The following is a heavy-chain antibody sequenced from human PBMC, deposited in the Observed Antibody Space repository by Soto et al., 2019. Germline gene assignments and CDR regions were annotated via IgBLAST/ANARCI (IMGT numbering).Heavy chain of an antibody. CDR1: GYTLSNNFG. V-gene: IGHV1-18*01. Sequence: ASVKVSCKTSGYTLSNNFGISWVRQAPGQGLEWMGWINSYNGVTNNARKFQDRVTLTTDTSTTTAYMELRSLRSDDTAIYYCARDRQNYGSLDYWGQGTLVTVSS. J-gene: IGHJ4*02. CDR3: ARDRQNYGSLDY. CDR2: INSYNGVT. D-gene: IGHD4-17*01.